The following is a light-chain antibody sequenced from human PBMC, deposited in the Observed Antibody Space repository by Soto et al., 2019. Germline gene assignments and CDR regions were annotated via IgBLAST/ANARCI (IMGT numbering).Light chain of an antibody. CDR2: WAS. CDR1: RSVLYKSNNKNH. CDR3: QQYFDVPFT. J-gene: IGKJ4*01. Sequence: DIVMTQSPDSLAVSLGARATMNCKCSRSVLYKSNNKNHLAWYQQKPGQPPPLIIYWASTRESGVPERFSGSGSGTDFTLTISSLEAEDVAFYWCQQYFDVPFTFGGGTKVEI. V-gene: IGKV4-1*01.